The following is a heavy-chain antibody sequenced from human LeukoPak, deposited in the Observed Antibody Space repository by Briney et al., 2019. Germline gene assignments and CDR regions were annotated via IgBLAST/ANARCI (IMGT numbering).Heavy chain of an antibody. J-gene: IGHJ5*02. CDR1: GYNFTIYW. D-gene: IGHD3-16*01. CDR2: IYPGDSDT. V-gene: IGHV5-51*01. CDR3: AIFDFLFGEIDNWFDP. Sequence: GESLKISCKGSGYNFTIYWIGWVRQMPGKGLEWMGIIYPGDSDTGYSPSFQGQVTISADKSISTAYLQWSSLKASDTAMYYCAIFDFLFGEIDNWFDPWGQGTQVTVSS.